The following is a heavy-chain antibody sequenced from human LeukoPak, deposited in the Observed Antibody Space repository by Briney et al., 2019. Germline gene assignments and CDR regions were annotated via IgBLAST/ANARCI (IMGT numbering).Heavy chain of an antibody. V-gene: IGHV3-33*01. CDR2: IWYDGSNK. CDR3: VRDPSCSGGGCYYYYGMDV. J-gene: IGHJ6*02. Sequence: GGSLRLSCAASGFTFNTYAIHWVRQAPGKGLEWVAVIWYDGSNKYYADSVRGRFTISRDNSKNTLYLQMNSLRADDTAIYYCVRDPSCSGGGCYYYYGMDVWGQGTTVTVSS. D-gene: IGHD2-15*01. CDR1: GFTFNTYA.